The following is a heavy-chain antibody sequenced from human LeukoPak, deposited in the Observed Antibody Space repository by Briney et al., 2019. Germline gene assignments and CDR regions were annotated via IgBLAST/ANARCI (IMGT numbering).Heavy chain of an antibody. CDR3: TTDLNHDSSG. V-gene: IGHV3-7*01. D-gene: IGHD3-22*01. CDR1: GFSFSDYW. CDR2: IKTDGGAK. Sequence: GGSLRLSCEASGFSFSDYWMTWVRQAPGKGLECVANIKTDGGAKYYPDYVTGPFTVSRDNAKNSLYLQLNNMRVEDTAIYYCTTDLNHDSSGWGQGTLVTVSS. J-gene: IGHJ4*02.